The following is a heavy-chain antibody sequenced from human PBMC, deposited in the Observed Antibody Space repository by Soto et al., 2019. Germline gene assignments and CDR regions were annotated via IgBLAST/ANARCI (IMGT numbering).Heavy chain of an antibody. J-gene: IGHJ4*02. CDR2: INHSGST. Sequence: SETLSLTCAVYGGSFGGYYWSWIRQPPGKGLEWIGEINHSGSTDYNPSLKSRVTISVDTSKNQFSLKLSSVTAADTAVYYCARGFSPFDYWGQGTLVTVSS. V-gene: IGHV4-34*01. CDR3: ARGFSPFDY. CDR1: GGSFGGYY.